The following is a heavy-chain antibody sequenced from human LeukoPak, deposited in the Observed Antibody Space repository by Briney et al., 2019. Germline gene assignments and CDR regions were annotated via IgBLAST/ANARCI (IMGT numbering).Heavy chain of an antibody. Sequence: SETLSLTCTVSGGSISSYYRSWIRQPPGKGLEWIGYIYYSGSTNYNPSPKNRLITSLGKSYNQFSFQQSSVTAADRALYYCGRQTTSGYLDYWGQGTLVTVS. CDR2: IYYSGST. CDR1: GGSISSYY. V-gene: IGHV4-59*01. J-gene: IGHJ4*02. CDR3: GRQTTSGYLDY. D-gene: IGHD3-22*01.